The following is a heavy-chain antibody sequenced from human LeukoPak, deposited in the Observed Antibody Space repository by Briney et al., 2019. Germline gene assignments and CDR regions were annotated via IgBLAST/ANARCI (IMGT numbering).Heavy chain of an antibody. CDR3: ARDRGRLTMVRGVMSDWFDP. CDR2: INPSGGST. D-gene: IGHD3-10*01. V-gene: IGHV1-46*01. Sequence: ASVKVSCKASGYTFTSYYIHWVRQAPGQGLEWMGIINPSGGSTSYAQKFQGRVTMTRDMSTSTVYMELSSLRSDDTAVYYCARDRGRLTMVRGVMSDWFDPWGQGTLVTVSS. J-gene: IGHJ5*02. CDR1: GYTFTSYY.